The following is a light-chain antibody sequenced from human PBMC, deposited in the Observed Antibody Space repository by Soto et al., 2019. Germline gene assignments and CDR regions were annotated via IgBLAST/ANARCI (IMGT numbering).Light chain of an antibody. J-gene: IGLJ1*01. CDR2: EVV. Sequence: QSALTQPPSPPGLPGRPAPISCPGTKIDIGVYDFVSWYQHHPGKAPRLIIYEVVQRPSGVPDRFSGSKSGNTASLTVSGLQAADEADYFCKSYAGSNTYVFGSGTKVTVL. CDR1: KIDIGVYDF. CDR3: KSYAGSNTYV. V-gene: IGLV2-8*01.